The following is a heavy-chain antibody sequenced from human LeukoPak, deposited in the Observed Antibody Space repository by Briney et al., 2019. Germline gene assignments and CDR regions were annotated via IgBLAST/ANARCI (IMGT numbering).Heavy chain of an antibody. V-gene: IGHV1-8*01. Sequence: ASVKVSCKTSGYTFTSYDINWVRQATGQGLAWMGRMSPDSGNTGYAQNFQGRVTMTGNTSIGTAYMELSSLRSEDTAVYFCARGQYSSSWYPFDYWGQGTLVTVSS. CDR1: GYTFTSYD. D-gene: IGHD6-13*01. CDR2: MSPDSGNT. CDR3: ARGQYSSSWYPFDY. J-gene: IGHJ4*02.